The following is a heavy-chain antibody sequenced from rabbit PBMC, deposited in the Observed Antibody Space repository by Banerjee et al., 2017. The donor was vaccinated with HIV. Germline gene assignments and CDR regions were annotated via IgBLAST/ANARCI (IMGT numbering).Heavy chain of an antibody. J-gene: IGHJ4*01. CDR1: GIDFSSYSY. Sequence: QQLEESGGDLVKPGASLTLTCKASGIDFSSYSYMCWVRQAPGKGLEWIACVDGSSGSTWYATWAKGRFTISKTSSTTVTLQMTSLTAADTATYFCARDLAGAIGWNFNLWGPGTLVTVS. D-gene: IGHD4-1*01. CDR3: ARDLAGAIGWNFNL. V-gene: IGHV1S40*01. CDR2: VDGSSGST.